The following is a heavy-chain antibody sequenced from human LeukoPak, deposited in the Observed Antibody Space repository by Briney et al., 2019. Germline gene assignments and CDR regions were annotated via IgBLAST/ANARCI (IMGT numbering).Heavy chain of an antibody. CDR3: AKRVATIPRYFDY. J-gene: IGHJ4*02. Sequence: QTGGSLRLSCAASGFTFSSYAMSWVRQAPGKGLEWVSAISGSGGSTYYADSVKGRFTIPRDNSKNTMYLQMNSLGAEDTAVYYCAKRVATIPRYFDYWGQGALVTVSS. V-gene: IGHV3-23*01. D-gene: IGHD5-12*01. CDR2: ISGSGGST. CDR1: GFTFSSYA.